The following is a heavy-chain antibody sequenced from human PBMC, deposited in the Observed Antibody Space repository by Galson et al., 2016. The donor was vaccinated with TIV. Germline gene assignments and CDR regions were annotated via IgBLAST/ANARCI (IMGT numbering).Heavy chain of an antibody. Sequence: TLSLTCSVSGASISGSNYYWGWIRQPPGKGLQWLGSIYESGTTYSHPSLKSRLTMSVDTSKNQFSLKLSSVTAADTAVYYCMREGSTVTMHHYFGMDVWGQGTSVTVSS. V-gene: IGHV4-39*07. CDR3: MREGSTVTMHHYFGMDV. CDR1: GASISGSNYY. J-gene: IGHJ6*02. CDR2: IYESGTT. D-gene: IGHD4-17*01.